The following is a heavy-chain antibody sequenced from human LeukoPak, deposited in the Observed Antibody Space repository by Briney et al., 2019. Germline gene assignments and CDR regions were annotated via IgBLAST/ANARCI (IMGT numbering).Heavy chain of an antibody. D-gene: IGHD1-26*01. V-gene: IGHV3-53*01. CDR2: IYSGGST. CDR3: ASTPKWELEVVAAFDI. J-gene: IGHJ3*02. Sequence: GGSLRLSCAASGFTVSSNYMSWVRQAPGKGLEWVSVIYSGGSTYYADSVKGRFTISRDNSKNTLYLQMNSLRAEDTAVYYCASTPKWELEVVAAFDIWGQGTMVTVSS. CDR1: GFTVSSNY.